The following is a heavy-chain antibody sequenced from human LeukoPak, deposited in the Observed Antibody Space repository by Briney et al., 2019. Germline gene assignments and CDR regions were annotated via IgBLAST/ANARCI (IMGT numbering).Heavy chain of an antibody. J-gene: IGHJ4*01. CDR2: ISGSGSRT. CDR1: GFTFSNYA. V-gene: IGHV3-23*01. CDR3: AKEGYDFWSTYSRPHFDY. D-gene: IGHD3-3*01. Sequence: GASLRLSCAASGFTFSNYAMNWVRQAPGKGLEWVSGISGSGSRTYYTDSARGRFTISRDTSKNTLYLQMNSLRAGDRAVYYCAKEGYDFWSTYSRPHFDYCSQATLLTASS.